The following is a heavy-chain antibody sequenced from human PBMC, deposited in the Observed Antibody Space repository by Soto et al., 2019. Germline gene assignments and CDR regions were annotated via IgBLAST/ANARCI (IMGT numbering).Heavy chain of an antibody. CDR1: GGPISSGGYY. J-gene: IGHJ5*02. CDR3: ARDLYYYGSGSSYNWFDP. D-gene: IGHD3-10*01. CDR2: IYYSGST. Sequence: PTETLSLTCTVSGGPISSGGYYWSWIRQHPGKGLEWIGYIYYSGSTYYNPSLKSRVTISVDTSKNQFSLKLSSVTAADTAVYYCARDLYYYGSGSSYNWFDPWGQGTLVTVSS. V-gene: IGHV4-31*03.